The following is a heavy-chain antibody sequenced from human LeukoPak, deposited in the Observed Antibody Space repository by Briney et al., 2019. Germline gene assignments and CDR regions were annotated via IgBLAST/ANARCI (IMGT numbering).Heavy chain of an antibody. V-gene: IGHV6-1*01. J-gene: IGHJ3*02. CDR3: VRSRYYGAFDI. D-gene: IGHD3-16*01. CDR1: GDSVSSNSAV. Sequence: SQTLSLTCAISGDSVSSNSAVWNWIRQSPSRGLEWLGKTYYRSRWYNDYAVSVRSRITINPDTSKNQFSLQLISVTPEDTAVYCCVRSRYYGAFDIWGQGTMVTVSS. CDR2: TYYRSRWYN.